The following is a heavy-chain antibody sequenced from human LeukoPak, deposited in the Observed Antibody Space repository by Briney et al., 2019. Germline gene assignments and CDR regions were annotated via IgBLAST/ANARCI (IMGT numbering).Heavy chain of an antibody. V-gene: IGHV4-34*01. D-gene: IGHD3-16*01. Sequence: SETLSLTCAVYGGSFSGYYWSWIRQPPGKGLEWIGEINHSGSTNYNPSLKSRVTISVDTSKNQFSLKLSSVTAADTAVYYCARGVAGGYYYYMDVWGKGTTVTVSS. CDR3: ARGVAGGYYYYMDV. CDR1: GGSFSGYY. CDR2: INHSGST. J-gene: IGHJ6*03.